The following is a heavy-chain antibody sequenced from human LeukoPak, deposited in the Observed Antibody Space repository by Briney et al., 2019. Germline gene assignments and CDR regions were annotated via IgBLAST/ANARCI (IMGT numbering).Heavy chain of an antibody. CDR2: IYTSGST. CDR3: ARQSRFLEWLFDY. CDR1: GGSISSGSYY. V-gene: IGHV4-61*02. J-gene: IGHJ4*02. Sequence: SQTLSLTCTVSGGSISSGSYYWSWIRQPAGKGLEWIGRIYTSGSTNYNPSLKSRVTISVDTSKNQFSLKLSSVTAADTAVYFCARQSRFLEWLFDYWGQGTLVTVSS. D-gene: IGHD3-3*01.